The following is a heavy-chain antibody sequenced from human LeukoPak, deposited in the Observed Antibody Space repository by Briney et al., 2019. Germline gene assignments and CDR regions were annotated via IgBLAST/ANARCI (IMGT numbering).Heavy chain of an antibody. Sequence: PGGSLRLSCAASGFTFSDYYIDWVRQPPGKGLEWIGEINHSGSTNYNPSLKSRVTISVDTSKNQFSLKLSSVTAADTAVYYCARGGYGDYCDYWGQGTLVTVSS. CDR2: INHSGST. V-gene: IGHV4-34*01. CDR3: ARGGYGDYCDY. CDR1: GFTFSDYY. J-gene: IGHJ4*02. D-gene: IGHD4-17*01.